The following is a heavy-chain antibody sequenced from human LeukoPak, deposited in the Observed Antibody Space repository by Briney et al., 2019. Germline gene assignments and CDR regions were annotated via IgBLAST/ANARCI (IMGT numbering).Heavy chain of an antibody. CDR2: IYHGGST. Sequence: SETLSLTCTVSGYSISSGYYWGWIRQPPGKGLEWIGSIYHGGSTYYNPSLKSRVTISVDRSKNQFSLKLSSVTAADTAVYYCARDGVSGGYGGPYYFDYWGQGTLVTVSS. J-gene: IGHJ4*02. CDR3: ARDGVSGGYGGPYYFDY. CDR1: GYSISSGYY. V-gene: IGHV4-38-2*02. D-gene: IGHD5-12*01.